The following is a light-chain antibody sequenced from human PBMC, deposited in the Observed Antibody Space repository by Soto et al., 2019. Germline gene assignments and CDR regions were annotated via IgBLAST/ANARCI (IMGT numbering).Light chain of an antibody. V-gene: IGKV3-20*01. CDR1: QSVSSSY. Sequence: EIVLTQSPGTLSLSPGERATLSCRASQSVSSSYLAWYQQKPGQAPRLIISGASSRATGIPDRFSGSGSGTDFPITISRLEPEDFAVYYCQQYGNSLSITFGQGTRLEIK. J-gene: IGKJ5*01. CDR3: QQYGNSLSIT. CDR2: GAS.